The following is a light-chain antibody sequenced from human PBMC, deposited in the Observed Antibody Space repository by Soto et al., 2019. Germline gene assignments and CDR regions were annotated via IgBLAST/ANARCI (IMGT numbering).Light chain of an antibody. CDR2: WAS. CDR1: QSVLYSSNHKNY. V-gene: IGKV4-1*01. J-gene: IGKJ1*01. CDR3: QQYYSTPPT. Sequence: DIVMTQSPDSLAVSLGERATINCKSSQSVLYSSNHKNYLAWYQQKTGQPPKLLIYWASTRESGVPDRFSGSGSGTDFTLTISSLQAEDVAVYYCQQYYSTPPTFGQGTKVEIK.